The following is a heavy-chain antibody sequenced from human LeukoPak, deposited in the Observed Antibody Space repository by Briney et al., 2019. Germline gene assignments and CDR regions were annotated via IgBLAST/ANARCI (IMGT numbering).Heavy chain of an antibody. V-gene: IGHV3-23*01. CDR2: ISGSGGST. CDR3: ASNSAGPLWFGELSGGAFDI. Sequence: GGSLRLSCAASGFTFSSYAMSWVRQAPGKGLEWVSAISGSGGSTYYADSVKGRFTISRDNSKNTLYLQMNSLRAEDTAVYYCASNSAGPLWFGELSGGAFDIWGQGTMVTVSS. CDR1: GFTFSSYA. D-gene: IGHD3-10*01. J-gene: IGHJ3*02.